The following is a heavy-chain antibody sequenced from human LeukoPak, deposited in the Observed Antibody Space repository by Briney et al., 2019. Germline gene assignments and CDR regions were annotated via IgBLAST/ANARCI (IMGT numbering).Heavy chain of an antibody. V-gene: IGHV4-34*01. Sequence: SETLSLTCAVYGGSFSGYYWSWIRQPPGKGLEWIGEINHSGSTNYNPSLKSRVTISVDTSKNQFSLKLSSVTAADTAVYYCARGQDSSSSHFDYWGQGTLVTVSS. CDR1: GGSFSGYY. CDR3: ARGQDSSSSHFDY. CDR2: INHSGST. J-gene: IGHJ4*02. D-gene: IGHD6-13*01.